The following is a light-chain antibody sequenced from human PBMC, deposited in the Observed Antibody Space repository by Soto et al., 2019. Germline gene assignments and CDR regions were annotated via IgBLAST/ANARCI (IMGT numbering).Light chain of an antibody. CDR2: DAS. Sequence: ERVMTQSPATLSVSPGERATLSCRASQSVSSNLAWYQQKPGQAPRLLIYDASTRATGFPARFSGSGSGTEFTLTISSLQSADFAVYFCQQYDNWPWTFGQGTKVEIK. V-gene: IGKV3-15*01. J-gene: IGKJ1*01. CDR1: QSVSSN. CDR3: QQYDNWPWT.